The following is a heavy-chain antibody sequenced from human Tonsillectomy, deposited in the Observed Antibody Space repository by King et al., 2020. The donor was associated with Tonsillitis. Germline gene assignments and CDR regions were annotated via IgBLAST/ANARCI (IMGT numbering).Heavy chain of an antibody. V-gene: IGHV4-39*01. D-gene: IGHD3-3*01. J-gene: IGHJ4*02. CDR3: ARYYYGDYDY. CDR2: SHYTGT. Sequence: LQLQESGPGLVKPSETLSLTCTVSSGSVSSGTYYWGWIRQPPGKGLEWIGSSHYTGTYYNPSLKSRVTISVDMPKNQFSLKLSSVTAADTAVYYCARYYYGDYDYWGQGALVTVSS. CDR1: SGSVSSGTYY.